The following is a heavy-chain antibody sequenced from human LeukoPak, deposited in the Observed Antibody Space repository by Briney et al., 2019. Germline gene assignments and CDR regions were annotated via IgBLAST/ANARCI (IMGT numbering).Heavy chain of an antibody. CDR1: GFTFDGYG. D-gene: IGHD5-18*01. CDR2: INWNGGST. V-gene: IGHV3-20*04. J-gene: IGHJ4*02. CDR3: ARDGYGYSYDY. Sequence: PGGSLRLSCAASGFTFDGYGMGWVRQAPGKGLEWVSGINWNGGSTGYVDSVKGRFTIYRDNAKNLLYLQMNSPRVEDTALYYCARDGYGYSYDYWGQGTLVTVSS.